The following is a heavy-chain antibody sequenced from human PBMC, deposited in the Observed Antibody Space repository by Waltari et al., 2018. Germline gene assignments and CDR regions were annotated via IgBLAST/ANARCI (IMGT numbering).Heavy chain of an antibody. Sequence: QVQLQESGPELVKPSQTLSLTCAVSGGSISDNNYPWTWIRHHPGQGLEWIGYIYATGRTKYTPSLQSRVTTSVDTSTNQFSLKLNSVTAADTAIYHWARVRGDYNTGWGFFDVWGRGTLVTVSS. CDR1: GGSISDNNYP. CDR3: ARVRGDYNTGWGFFDV. J-gene: IGHJ2*01. CDR2: IYATGRT. V-gene: IGHV4-31*11. D-gene: IGHD6-19*01.